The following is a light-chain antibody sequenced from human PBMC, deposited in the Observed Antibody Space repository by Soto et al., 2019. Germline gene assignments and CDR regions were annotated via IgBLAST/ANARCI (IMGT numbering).Light chain of an antibody. CDR3: QHRSSWPPG. J-gene: IGKJ5*01. V-gene: IGKV3-11*01. CDR2: DTS. CDR1: HNINTY. Sequence: IVLTQSPATLSLSPGERATLSCRASHNINTYLVWYQQKPGQVPRLLIYDTSKRATGIPARFSGSGSGTDFTLTISGLAPEDFAVYYCQHRSSWPPGFGQGTRLEMK.